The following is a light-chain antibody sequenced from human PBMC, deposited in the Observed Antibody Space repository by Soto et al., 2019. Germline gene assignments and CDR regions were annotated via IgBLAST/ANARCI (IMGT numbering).Light chain of an antibody. J-gene: IGKJ2*01. CDR2: AAS. CDR3: QQSYSTPLNT. Sequence: DIQMTQSPSSLSASVGDRVTITCRASQSISSYLNWYQQKPGKAPKLLMYAASSLQSGVPSRFXGSGSGTDFTLTISSLQPEDFATYYCQQSYSTPLNTFGQGTKLEIK. CDR1: QSISSY. V-gene: IGKV1-39*01.